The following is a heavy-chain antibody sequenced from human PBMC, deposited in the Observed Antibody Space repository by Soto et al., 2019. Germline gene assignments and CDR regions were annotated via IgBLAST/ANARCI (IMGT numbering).Heavy chain of an antibody. CDR1: GYTLTRHG. CDR3: ASSRPGIAVAGTLDAFDI. D-gene: IGHD6-19*01. J-gene: IGHJ3*02. Sequence: ASVKVSFQASGYTLTRHGISWVRQALGQGLERMGWISAYNGNTNYAQKLQGRVTMTTDTSTSTAYIELSSRRSDDTAVYYCASSRPGIAVAGTLDAFDISGQGTMVTVSS. CDR2: ISAYNGNT. V-gene: IGHV1-18*01.